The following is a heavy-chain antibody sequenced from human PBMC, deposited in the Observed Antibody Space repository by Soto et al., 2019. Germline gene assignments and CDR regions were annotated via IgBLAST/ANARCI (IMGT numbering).Heavy chain of an antibody. CDR3: AREVAGGYYFDY. Sequence: SETLSLTCAVYGGSFSGYYWSWIRQPPGKGLEWIGEINHSGSTNYNPSLKSRVTISVDTSKNQFSLKLSSVTAADTAVYYCAREVAGGYYFDYWGQGTLVTVS. CDR2: INHSGST. V-gene: IGHV4-34*01. D-gene: IGHD6-19*01. J-gene: IGHJ4*02. CDR1: GGSFSGYY.